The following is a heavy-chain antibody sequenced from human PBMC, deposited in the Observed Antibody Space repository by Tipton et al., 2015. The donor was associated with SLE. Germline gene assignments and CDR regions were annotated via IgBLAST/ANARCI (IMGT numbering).Heavy chain of an antibody. D-gene: IGHD6-19*01. Sequence: TLSLTCSVSGDSIRDYYWNWIRQPPGKGLEWIGFIYDSGSTNNNPTLQSRVRISLDTSKNQVSLKVTSVTPADTATYFCARGQEVAATDHYYYMDVWGKGTTVTVSS. CDR3: ARGQEVAATDHYYYMDV. V-gene: IGHV4-59*01. CDR1: GDSIRDYY. J-gene: IGHJ6*03. CDR2: IYDSGST.